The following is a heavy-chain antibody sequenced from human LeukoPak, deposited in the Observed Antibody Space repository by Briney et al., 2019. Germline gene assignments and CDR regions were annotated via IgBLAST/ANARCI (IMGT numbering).Heavy chain of an antibody. Sequence: SETLSLTCTVSGGSISSYYWSWIRQPAGKGLEWIGRIYSRESIFYNPSLKSRVTVSVDTSKNQFSLKVRSVTAADTAVYYCARVDRDYCGMDVWGQGTTVTVSS. J-gene: IGHJ6*02. V-gene: IGHV4-4*07. CDR3: ARVDRDYCGMDV. CDR2: IYSRESI. CDR1: GGSISSYY. D-gene: IGHD3-3*01.